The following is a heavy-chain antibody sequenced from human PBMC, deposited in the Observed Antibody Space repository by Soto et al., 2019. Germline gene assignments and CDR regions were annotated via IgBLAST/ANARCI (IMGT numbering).Heavy chain of an antibody. D-gene: IGHD4-17*01. V-gene: IGHV3-30*18. J-gene: IGHJ4*02. CDR3: AKPLTATTTTVDY. CDR1: GFTFSSYG. Sequence: QVQLVESGGGVVQPGRSLRLSCAASGFTFSSYGMHWVRQAPGKGLEWGAVISYDGSNKYYADSVKGRFTISRDNSKNTLYLQMNSLRAEATAVYYCAKPLTATTTTVDYWGQGTLVTVSS. CDR2: ISYDGSNK.